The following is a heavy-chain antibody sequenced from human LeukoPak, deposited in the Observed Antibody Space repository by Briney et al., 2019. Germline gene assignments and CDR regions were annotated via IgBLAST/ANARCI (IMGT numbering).Heavy chain of an antibody. V-gene: IGHV4-59*01. CDR3: ARGAGYSGYEQFDY. Sequence: KPSETLSLTCTVSGGSISNYYWSWIRQPPGKGLEWIGYIYYSGSTNYNPSLKSRVTISVDTSKNQFSLKLRSVTAADTAVYYCARGAGYSGYEQFDYWGQGTLVTVSS. J-gene: IGHJ4*02. CDR1: GGSISNYY. D-gene: IGHD5-12*01. CDR2: IYYSGST.